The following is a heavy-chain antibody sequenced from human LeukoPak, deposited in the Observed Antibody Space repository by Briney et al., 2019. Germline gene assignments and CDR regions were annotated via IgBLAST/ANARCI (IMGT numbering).Heavy chain of an antibody. CDR3: ARDDLYSGSPYMDV. CDR2: INSVGSST. V-gene: IGHV3-74*01. Sequence: PGGSLRLSCVASGFTFSNYWMHWVRQAPGKGLIWVSRINSVGSSTSYAGSVKGRFTISRDNAKNTLYLQMNSLRAEDTAVYYCARDDLYSGSPYMDVRGKGTTVTVSS. J-gene: IGHJ6*03. CDR1: GFTFSNYW. D-gene: IGHD1-26*01.